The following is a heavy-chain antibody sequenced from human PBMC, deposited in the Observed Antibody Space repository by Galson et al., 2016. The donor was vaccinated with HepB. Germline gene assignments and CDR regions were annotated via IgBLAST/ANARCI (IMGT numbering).Heavy chain of an antibody. CDR3: ANLGYCGSDSCYRVY. CDR1: GGSVRSGSYY. Sequence: SETLSLTCSVSGGSVRSGSYYWSWIRQPPGKGLESIGYIYNSGSTEYSPSLKSRVTISADPSKNQFSLSLTSVTAADPAVYYCANLGYCGSDSCYRVYWGQGALVTVSS. J-gene: IGHJ4*02. CDR2: IYNSGST. V-gene: IGHV4-61*01. D-gene: IGHD2-21*01.